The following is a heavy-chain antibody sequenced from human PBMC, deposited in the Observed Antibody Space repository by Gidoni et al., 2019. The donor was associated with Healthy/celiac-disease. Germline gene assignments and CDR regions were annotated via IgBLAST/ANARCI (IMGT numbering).Heavy chain of an antibody. CDR3: AKVLTYYYDSSGYEGEDY. CDR1: GFPFSSSG. CDR2: ISYDGSNK. Sequence: QVQLVESGGGVVQPGRSLRLSCAASGFPFSSSGMHWVRQAPGKGLEWVAVISYDGSNKYYADSVKGRFTNSRDNSKNTLYLQMNSLRAEDTAVYYCAKVLTYYYDSSGYEGEDYWGQGTLVTVSS. V-gene: IGHV3-30*18. D-gene: IGHD3-22*01. J-gene: IGHJ4*02.